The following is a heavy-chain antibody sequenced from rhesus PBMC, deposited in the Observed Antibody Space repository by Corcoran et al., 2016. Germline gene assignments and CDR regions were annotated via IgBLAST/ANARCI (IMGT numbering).Heavy chain of an antibody. CDR3: AKNLDS. CDR2: IDPSDSAT. CDR1: GSSCSAEW. Sequence: LERSGAEVKRPGECIQTPCTNVGSSCSAEWSMWGRQLPGRGMEWMGTIDPSDSATRYSPSFQGQVTISAHKSISTTYLQWGSLKASDSATCYCAKNLDSWGQGVVVTVSS. V-gene: IGHV5-2*01. J-gene: IGHJ6*01.